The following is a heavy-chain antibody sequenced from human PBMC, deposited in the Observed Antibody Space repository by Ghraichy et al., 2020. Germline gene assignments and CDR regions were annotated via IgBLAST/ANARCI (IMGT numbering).Heavy chain of an antibody. J-gene: IGHJ4*02. CDR1: GFPFSYYW. CDR3: AKLQRDGGNSEN. CDR2: ISRDGSSI. V-gene: IGHV3-74*01. D-gene: IGHD4-23*01. Sequence: GGSLRLSCAASGFPFSYYWMYWVRQAPGKGLVWVSHISRDGSSINYADSVKCRFTISRDNTKNTVYLQMNSLRAEDTAVYYCAKLQRDGGNSENWGQGTLVTVSS.